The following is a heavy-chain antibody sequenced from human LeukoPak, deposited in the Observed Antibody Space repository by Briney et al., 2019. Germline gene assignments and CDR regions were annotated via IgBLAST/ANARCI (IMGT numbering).Heavy chain of an antibody. CDR3: ARDRLYYDILTGYLPLYYFDY. CDR2: IKQDGSEK. CDR1: GFTFSSYW. J-gene: IGHJ4*02. D-gene: IGHD3-9*01. V-gene: IGHV3-7*03. Sequence: GGSLRLSCAASGFTFSSYWMSWVRQAPGKGLEWVANIKQDGSEKYYVDSVKGRFTISRDNAKNSLYLQMNSLRAEDTAVYYCARDRLYYDILTGYLPLYYFDYWGQGTLVTVSS.